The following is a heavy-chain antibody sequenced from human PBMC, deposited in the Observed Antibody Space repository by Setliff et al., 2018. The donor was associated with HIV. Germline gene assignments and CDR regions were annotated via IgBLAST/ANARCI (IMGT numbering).Heavy chain of an antibody. J-gene: IGHJ3*02. Sequence: GGSLRLSCAASGFTFSTYAMHWVRQAPGKGLQWVAVISYDGSNKYYADSVKGRFTISRYNSKNTLYLQMNSLRAEDTALYYCAGGASFDKSGYYSVAFDMWGPGTMVTVSS. V-gene: IGHV3-30*04. D-gene: IGHD3-22*01. CDR3: AGGASFDKSGYYSVAFDM. CDR1: GFTFSTYA. CDR2: ISYDGSNK.